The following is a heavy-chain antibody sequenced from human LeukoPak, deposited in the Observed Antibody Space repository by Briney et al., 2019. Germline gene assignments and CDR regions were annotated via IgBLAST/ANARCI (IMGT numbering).Heavy chain of an antibody. D-gene: IGHD5-18*01. J-gene: IGHJ4*02. V-gene: IGHV1-46*01. CDR1: GYTFTSYY. CDR3: AGGGVDTAMVIDY. CDR2: INPSGGST. Sequence: ASVKVSCKASGYTFTSYYMHWVRQAPGQGLEWMGIINPSGGSTSYAQKFQGRVTITRDTSASTAYMELSSLRSEDTAVYYCAGGGVDTAMVIDYWGQGTLVTVSS.